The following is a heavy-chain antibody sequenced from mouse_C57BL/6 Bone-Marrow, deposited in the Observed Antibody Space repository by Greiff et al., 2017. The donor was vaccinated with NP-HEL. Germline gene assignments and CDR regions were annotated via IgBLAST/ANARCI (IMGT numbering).Heavy chain of an antibody. CDR2: ISGGGGNT. CDR3: ARDYFYWYFDV. D-gene: IGHD2-13*01. J-gene: IGHJ1*03. Sequence: EVKVEESGGGLVKPGGSLKLSCAASGFTFSSYTMSWVRQTPEKRLEWVATISGGGGNTYYPDSVKGRFTISRDNAKNTLYLQMSSLRSEDTALYYCARDYFYWYFDVWGTGTTVTVSS. V-gene: IGHV5-9*01. CDR1: GFTFSSYT.